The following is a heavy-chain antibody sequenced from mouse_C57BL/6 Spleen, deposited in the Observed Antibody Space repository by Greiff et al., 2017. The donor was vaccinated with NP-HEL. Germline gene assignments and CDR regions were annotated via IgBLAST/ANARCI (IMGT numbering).Heavy chain of an antibody. CDR1: GYTFTSYW. J-gene: IGHJ3*01. Sequence: VQLQQPGAELVKPGASVKVSCKASGYTFTSYWMHWVKQRPGQGLEWIGRIHPSDSDTNYNQKFKGKATLTVDKSSSTAYMQLSSLTSEDSAVYYCAMLDSSGFFAYWGQGTLVTVSA. CDR3: AMLDSSGFFAY. D-gene: IGHD3-2*02. CDR2: IHPSDSDT. V-gene: IGHV1-74*01.